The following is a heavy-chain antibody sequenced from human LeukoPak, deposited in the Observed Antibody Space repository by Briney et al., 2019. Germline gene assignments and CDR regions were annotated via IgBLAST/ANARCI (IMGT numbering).Heavy chain of an antibody. J-gene: IGHJ4*02. Sequence: PSETLSLTCTVSGGSISGYYWSWIRQPAGKGLEWIGRIYTSGSTNYNPSLKSRVTMSVDTSKNQFSLKLSSVTAADTAVYYCATYYYDSSGPIYYFDYWGQGTLVTVSS. CDR3: ATYYYDSSGPIYYFDY. V-gene: IGHV4-4*07. CDR1: GGSISGYY. CDR2: IYTSGST. D-gene: IGHD3-22*01.